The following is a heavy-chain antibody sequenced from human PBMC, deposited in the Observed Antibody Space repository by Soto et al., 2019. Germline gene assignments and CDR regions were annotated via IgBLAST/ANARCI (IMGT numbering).Heavy chain of an antibody. D-gene: IGHD3-3*01. J-gene: IGHJ4*02. V-gene: IGHV3-72*01. CDR2: SRNKAKGYTT. CDR3: SKLEGG. CDR1: GFSFTDHY. Sequence: EQLVEAGGGLVQPGGSLTLSCAASGFSFTDHYMEWVRQAPGKGLEWVARSRNKAKGYTTDYAASVKGRFTISRDLSKNSLYLQMNSLKTEDTAVYYCSKLEGGWGQGTLVTVSS.